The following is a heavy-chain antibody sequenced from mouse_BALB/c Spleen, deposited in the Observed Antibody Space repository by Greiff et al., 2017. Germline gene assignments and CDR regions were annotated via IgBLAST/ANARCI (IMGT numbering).Heavy chain of an antibody. CDR3: AREGYYGYDEGAWFAY. CDR1: GFTFSSYG. D-gene: IGHD2-2*01. V-gene: IGHV5-6-3*01. J-gene: IGHJ3*01. Sequence: EVKLVESGGGLVQPGGSLKLSCAASGFTFSSYGMSWVRQTPDKRLELVATINSNGGSTYYPDSVKGRCTISRDNAKNTLYLQMSSLKSEDTAMYYCAREGYYGYDEGAWFAYWGQGTLVTVSA. CDR2: INSNGGST.